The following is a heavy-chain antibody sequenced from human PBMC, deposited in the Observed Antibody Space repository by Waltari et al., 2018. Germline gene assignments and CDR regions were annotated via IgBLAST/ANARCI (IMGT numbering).Heavy chain of an antibody. D-gene: IGHD1-26*01. CDR2: INWNGRST. Sequence: EVQLVESGGVVVQSGGSLRLSCAASGFTFDDYTMHWVRQAPGKGLGGVSLINWNGRSTYYADSVRGRFTVSRDNTKNVLYLQMNTLRPEDTALYYCAKTKGVGAYYYFDYWGQGTLVSVSS. CDR3: AKTKGVGAYYYFDY. V-gene: IGHV3-43*01. J-gene: IGHJ4*02. CDR1: GFTFDDYT.